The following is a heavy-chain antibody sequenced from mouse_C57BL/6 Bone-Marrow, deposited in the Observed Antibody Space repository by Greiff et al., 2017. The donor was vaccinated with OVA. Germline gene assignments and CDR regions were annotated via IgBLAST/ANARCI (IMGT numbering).Heavy chain of an antibody. CDR1: GYTFTDYN. V-gene: IGHV1-22*01. J-gene: IGHJ2*01. CDR2: INPNNGGT. CDR3: ARRGGIRCYFDD. D-gene: IGHD5-2*01. Sequence: EVQLQQSGPELVKPGASVKMSCKASGYTFTDYNMPWVKQSHGKSLEWIGYINPNNGGTSYNQKFKDKATLTVNKSSSTAYMELRSLTTEEAAVYYCARRGGIRCYFDDWGKGTTLTVSA.